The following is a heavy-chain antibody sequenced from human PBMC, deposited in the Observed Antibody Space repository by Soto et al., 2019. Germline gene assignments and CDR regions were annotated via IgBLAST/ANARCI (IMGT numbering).Heavy chain of an antibody. J-gene: IGHJ4*02. Sequence: QVQLQESGPGLVKPSQTLSLTCTVSGGSISSGGYYWSWIRQHPGKGLEWIGYIYYSGSTYYNPSLKSRVTIPVDTSKNPFSLKLSSVTAAATAVYYCARGVTMVRGVIHTPYFDYWGQGTLVTVSS. CDR1: GGSISSGGYY. CDR3: ARGVTMVRGVIHTPYFDY. V-gene: IGHV4-31*03. CDR2: IYYSGST. D-gene: IGHD3-10*01.